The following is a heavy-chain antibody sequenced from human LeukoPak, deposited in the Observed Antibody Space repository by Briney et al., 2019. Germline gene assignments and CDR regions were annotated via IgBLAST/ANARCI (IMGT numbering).Heavy chain of an antibody. Sequence: AGRSLRLSCAASGFTFSSYAMHWVRQAPGKGLEWVAVISYDGSNKYYADSVKGRFTISRDNSKNTLYLQMNSLRAEDTAVYYCARGSELLWFGELLDYWGQGTLVTVSS. J-gene: IGHJ4*02. CDR1: GFTFSSYA. D-gene: IGHD3-10*01. CDR2: ISYDGSNK. CDR3: ARGSELLWFGELLDY. V-gene: IGHV3-30-3*01.